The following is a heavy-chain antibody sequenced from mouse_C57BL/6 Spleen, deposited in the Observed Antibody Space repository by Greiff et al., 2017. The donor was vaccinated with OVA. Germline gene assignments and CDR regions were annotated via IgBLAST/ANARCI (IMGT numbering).Heavy chain of an antibody. CDR2: IVPSDSYT. D-gene: IGHD2-5*01. CDR1: GYTFTSYW. J-gene: IGHJ4*01. V-gene: IGHV1-69*01. Sequence: VQLQQPGAELVMPGASVKLSCKASGYTFTSYWMHWVKQRPGQGLEWIGEIVPSDSYTNYNQKFKGKTTLTVDKSSSKAYMHLSSLTSEDSAVYYCARLKPVSNPYAMDYWGQGTSVTVS. CDR3: ARLKPVSNPYAMDY.